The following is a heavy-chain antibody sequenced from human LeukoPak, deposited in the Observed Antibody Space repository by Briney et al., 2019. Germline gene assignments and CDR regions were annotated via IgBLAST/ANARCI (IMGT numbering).Heavy chain of an antibody. V-gene: IGHV4-61*05. J-gene: IGHJ4*02. CDR3: ARLDSSGYYVDY. Sequence: PSETLSLTCTVSGGSISSSSYSWSWIRQPPGKGLEWIGYIYYSGTPNYNSSLKSRVTISVDTSKNQFSLKLSSVTAADTAVYYCARLDSSGYYVDYWGQGTLVTVSS. CDR2: IYYSGTP. CDR1: GGSISSSSYS. D-gene: IGHD3-22*01.